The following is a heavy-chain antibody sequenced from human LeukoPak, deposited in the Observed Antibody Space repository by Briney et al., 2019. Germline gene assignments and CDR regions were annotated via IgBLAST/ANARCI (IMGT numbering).Heavy chain of an antibody. V-gene: IGHV3-30*04. CDR3: ARDPSPSTGYSSSWYFGY. J-gene: IGHJ4*02. CDR2: ISYDGSNK. Sequence: PGRSLRLSCAASGFTFSSYAMHWVRQAPGKGVEWVAVISYDGSNKYYADSVKGRFTISRDNSKNTLYLQMNSLRAEDTAVYYCARDPSPSTGYSSSWYFGYWGQGTLVTVSS. D-gene: IGHD6-13*01. CDR1: GFTFSSYA.